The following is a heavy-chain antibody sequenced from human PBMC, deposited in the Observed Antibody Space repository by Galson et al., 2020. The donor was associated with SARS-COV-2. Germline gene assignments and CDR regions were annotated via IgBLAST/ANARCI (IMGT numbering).Heavy chain of an antibody. J-gene: IGHJ3*02. D-gene: IGHD1-26*01. Sequence: QLGESLKISCPASGFTFTNYAIHWVRQAPGKGLEWVAVISHDGRIEVYADSVKGRFTISRDNSENMLFLQMDSLRADDTAVYYCARDVSGGASDIWGQGTMVTVSS. CDR2: ISHDGRIE. CDR1: GFTFTNYA. CDR3: ARDVSGGASDI. V-gene: IGHV3-30*04.